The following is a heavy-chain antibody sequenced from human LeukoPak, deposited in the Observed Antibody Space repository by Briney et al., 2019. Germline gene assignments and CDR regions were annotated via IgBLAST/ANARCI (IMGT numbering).Heavy chain of an antibody. J-gene: IGHJ4*02. CDR3: ARRHMEHPDLDY. D-gene: IGHD1-26*01. CDR1: GFIFSSYW. Sequence: PGGSLRLSCSASGFIFSSYWMSWVRQAPGKGLEWVANIHQDGSEQFYLDSVEGRFTISRDNAKSPLYLQMDNLRAEDTAVYYCARRHMEHPDLDYWGQGTLVTVSS. V-gene: IGHV3-7*01. CDR2: IHQDGSEQ.